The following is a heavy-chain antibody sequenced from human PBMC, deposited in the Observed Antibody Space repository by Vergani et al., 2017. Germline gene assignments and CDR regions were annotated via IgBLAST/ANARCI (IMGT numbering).Heavy chain of an antibody. CDR1: GFTFSNAW. CDR3: TTLKYSSGWHVSDY. Sequence: EVQLVESGGGLVKPGGSFRLSCAASGFTFSNAWMSWVRQAPGKGLEWVGRIKSKTDGGTTDYAAPVKGRFTISRDDSNNTLYLQMNSLKTEDTAVYYCTTLKYSSGWHVSDYWGQGTLVTVSS. CDR2: IKSKTDGGTT. D-gene: IGHD6-19*01. J-gene: IGHJ4*02. V-gene: IGHV3-15*01.